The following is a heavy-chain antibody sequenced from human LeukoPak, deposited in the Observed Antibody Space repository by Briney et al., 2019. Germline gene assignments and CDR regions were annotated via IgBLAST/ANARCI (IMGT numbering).Heavy chain of an antibody. V-gene: IGHV1-8*01. D-gene: IGHD6-19*01. J-gene: IGHJ5*02. CDR2: MNPNSGNT. CDR1: GYTFTSYD. CDR3: ARGRSRQWLVKSNNWFDP. Sequence: ASVKVSCKASGYTFTSYDINWVRQATGQGLEWMVWMNPNSGNTGYAQKFQGRVTMTRNTSISTAYMELSSLRSEDRAVYYCARGRSRQWLVKSNNWFDPWGQGTLVTVSS.